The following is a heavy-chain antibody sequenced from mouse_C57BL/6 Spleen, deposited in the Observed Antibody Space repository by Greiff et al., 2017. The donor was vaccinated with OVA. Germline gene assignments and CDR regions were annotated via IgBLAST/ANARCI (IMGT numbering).Heavy chain of an antibody. Sequence: EVQGVESGGGLVKPGGSLKLSCAASGFTFSDYGMHWVRQAPEKGLEWVAYISSGSSTIYYADTVKGRFPISRDNAKNTLFLQMTSLRSEDTAMYYCAREVTGTGYYFDYWGQGTTLTVSS. D-gene: IGHD4-1*01. J-gene: IGHJ2*01. V-gene: IGHV5-17*01. CDR1: GFTFSDYG. CDR2: ISSGSSTI. CDR3: AREVTGTGYYFDY.